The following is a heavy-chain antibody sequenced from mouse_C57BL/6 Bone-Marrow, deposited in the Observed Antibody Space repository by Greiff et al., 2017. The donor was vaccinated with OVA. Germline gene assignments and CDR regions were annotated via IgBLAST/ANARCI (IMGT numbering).Heavy chain of an antibody. CDR3: ARHRGLFPYYAMDY. Sequence: VMLVESGPGLVAPSQSLSITCTVSGFSLTSYGVHWVRQPPGKGLEWLVVIWSDGSTTYNSALKSRLSISKDNSKSQVFLKMNSLQTDDTAMYYGARHRGLFPYYAMDYWGQGTSVTVSS. V-gene: IGHV2-6-1*01. J-gene: IGHJ4*01. CDR1: GFSLTSYG. D-gene: IGHD6-5*01. CDR2: IWSDGST.